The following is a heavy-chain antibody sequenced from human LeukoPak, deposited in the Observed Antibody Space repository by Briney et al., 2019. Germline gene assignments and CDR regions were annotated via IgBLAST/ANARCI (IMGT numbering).Heavy chain of an antibody. CDR1: GGSISSSSAY. D-gene: IGHD5-18*01. CDR2: IYYSKNT. Sequence: SETLSLTCTVSGGSISSSSAYWGWIRQPPGKGLEWIGSIYYSKNTYYNPSLKSRVTTSADTSKNQFSLTLASVSATDTAVYYCVSPRGFSYGYFDYWGQGTLVTVSS. V-gene: IGHV4-39*01. CDR3: VSPRGFSYGYFDY. J-gene: IGHJ4*02.